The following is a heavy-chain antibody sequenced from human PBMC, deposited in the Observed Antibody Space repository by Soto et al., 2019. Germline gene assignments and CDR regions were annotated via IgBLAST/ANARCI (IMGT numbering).Heavy chain of an antibody. CDR2: ISAYNGNT. Sequence: GASVKVSCKASGYTFTSYGISWVRQAPGQGLEWMGWISAYNGNTNYAQKLHGRVTMTTDTSTSTAYMELRSLRSDDTAVYYCASGGDCSSTSCQDYYYYGMDVWGQGTTVTVSS. J-gene: IGHJ6*02. CDR1: GYTFTSYG. CDR3: ASGGDCSSTSCQDYYYYGMDV. V-gene: IGHV1-18*01. D-gene: IGHD2-2*01.